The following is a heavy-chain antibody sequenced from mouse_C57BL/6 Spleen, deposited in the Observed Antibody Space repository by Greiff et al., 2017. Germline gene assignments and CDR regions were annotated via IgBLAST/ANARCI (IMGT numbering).Heavy chain of an antibody. CDR3: ARAGDYFDY. CDR2: INPSTGGT. J-gene: IGHJ2*01. CDR1: GYSFTGYY. V-gene: IGHV1-42*01. Sequence: VQLQQSGPELVKPGASVKISCKASGYSFTGYYMNWVKQSPEKSLEWIGEINPSTGGTTSNQKFKAKATLTVDKSSSTAYMQRKGLTSEDSAVYYCARAGDYFDYWGQGTTLTVSS.